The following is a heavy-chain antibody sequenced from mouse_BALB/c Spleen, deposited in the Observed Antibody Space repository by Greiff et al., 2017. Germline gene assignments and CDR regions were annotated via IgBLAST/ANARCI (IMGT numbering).Heavy chain of an antibody. Sequence: EVQLQQSGPELVKPGASVKISCKTSGYTFTEYTMHWVKQSHGKSLEWIGGINPNNGGTSYNQKFKGKATLTVDKSSSTAYMELRSLTSEESAVYYCAGGSNDGSGPWYFDVWGAGTTVTVSS. D-gene: IGHD1-1*01. V-gene: IGHV1-18*01. J-gene: IGHJ1*01. CDR2: INPNNGGT. CDR3: AGGSNDGSGPWYFDV. CDR1: GYTFTEYT.